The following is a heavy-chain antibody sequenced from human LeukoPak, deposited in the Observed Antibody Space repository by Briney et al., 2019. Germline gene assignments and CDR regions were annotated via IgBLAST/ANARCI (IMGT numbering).Heavy chain of an antibody. Sequence: SESLSLTXTVSGGSISNYYWSWIRQAPGKGLEWIGYIYSSGSTNYTPSLKSRVTVSLGASRNQFSLRLSSVTAADTAVYYCARAYGDPFLFDYWGQGTLVTVSS. CDR3: ARAYGDPFLFDY. D-gene: IGHD4-17*01. J-gene: IGHJ4*02. CDR1: GGSISNYY. CDR2: IYSSGST. V-gene: IGHV4-59*01.